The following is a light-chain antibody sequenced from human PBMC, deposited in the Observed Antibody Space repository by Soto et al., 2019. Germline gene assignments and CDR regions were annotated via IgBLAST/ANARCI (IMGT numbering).Light chain of an antibody. V-gene: IGLV2-14*03. CDR1: SSDVGGYNY. CDR3: SSYTTSNTRQIV. J-gene: IGLJ1*01. Sequence: HSALTXPASVSGSPGQSITISCTGTSSDVGGYNYVSWYQHHPGKAPKLIIYDVSNRPSGVSNRFSGSKSGNTASLAISGLQPEDEADYYCSSYTTSNTRQIVFGTGTKATVL. CDR2: DVS.